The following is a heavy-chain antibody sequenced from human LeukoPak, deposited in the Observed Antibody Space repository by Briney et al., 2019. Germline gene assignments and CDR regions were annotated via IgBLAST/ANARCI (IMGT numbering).Heavy chain of an antibody. Sequence: GGSLRLSCAAPGFTVSSNYMSWVRQAPGKGLEWVSVIYSGGSTYYADSVKGRFTISRDNSKNTLYLQMNSLRAEDTAVYYCARGFLYSSSWYGDAFDIWGQGTMVTVSS. V-gene: IGHV3-53*01. CDR2: IYSGGST. D-gene: IGHD6-13*01. J-gene: IGHJ3*02. CDR3: ARGFLYSSSWYGDAFDI. CDR1: GFTVSSNY.